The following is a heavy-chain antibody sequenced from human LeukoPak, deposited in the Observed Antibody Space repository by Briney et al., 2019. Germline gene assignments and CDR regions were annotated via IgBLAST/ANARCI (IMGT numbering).Heavy chain of an antibody. CDR3: ARRRDGYNTRYYDYGIDV. CDR2: IYYSGST. CDR1: GGSISTYY. Sequence: SETLSLTCTVFGGSISTYYWTWIRQPPGKGLEWIGYIYYSGSTNYNPSLKSGVTISVHTSNNQFSLRLSSVTAADTAVYYCARRRDGYNTRYYDYGIDVWGQGTTVTVSS. D-gene: IGHD5-24*01. J-gene: IGHJ6*02. V-gene: IGHV4-59*08.